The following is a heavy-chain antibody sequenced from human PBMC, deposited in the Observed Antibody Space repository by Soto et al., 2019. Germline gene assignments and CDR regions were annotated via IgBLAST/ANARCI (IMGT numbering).Heavy chain of an antibody. D-gene: IGHD2-15*01. CDR2: LTSRGTT. V-gene: IGHV3-23*01. Sequence: EVQLLESGGGLVQPGGSLRLYCAASGFSFSDYSMTWVRQAPGRGLEWVSTLTSRGTTFYADSVKGRFTISRDNSKNTLSLQMHSLSTEDTALYYCAKRATTLPTPGNYFDCWGQGTLVTVSS. CDR1: GFSFSDYS. J-gene: IGHJ4*02. CDR3: AKRATTLPTPGNYFDC.